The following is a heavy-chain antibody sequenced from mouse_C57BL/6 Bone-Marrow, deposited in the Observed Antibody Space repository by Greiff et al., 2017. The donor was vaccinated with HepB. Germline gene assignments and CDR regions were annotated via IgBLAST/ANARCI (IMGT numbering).Heavy chain of an antibody. CDR2: IHPNSGST. CDR1: GYTFTSYW. CDR3: ASIYDGYYVAY. J-gene: IGHJ2*01. Sequence: QVQLQQPGAELVKPGASVKLSCKASGYTFTSYWMHWVKQRPGQGLEWIGMIHPNSGSTNYNEKFKSKATLTVDKSSSTAYMQLSSLTSEDSAVYYCASIYDGYYVAYWGQGTTLTVSS. V-gene: IGHV1-64*01. D-gene: IGHD2-3*01.